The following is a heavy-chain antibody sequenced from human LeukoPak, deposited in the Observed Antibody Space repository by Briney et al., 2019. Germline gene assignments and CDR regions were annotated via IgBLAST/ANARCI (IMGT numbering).Heavy chain of an antibody. CDR1: GFTFSSYA. V-gene: IGHV3-23*01. D-gene: IGHD3-9*01. CDR3: AKLPAFDYDILTGYYFSGFLDY. J-gene: IGHJ4*02. Sequence: GSLRLSCAASGFTFSSYAMSWVRQAPGKGLEWVSAISGSGGSTYYADSVKGRFTISRDSSKNTLYLQMNSLRAEDTAVYYCAKLPAFDYDILTGYYFSGFLDYWGQGTLVTVSS. CDR2: ISGSGGST.